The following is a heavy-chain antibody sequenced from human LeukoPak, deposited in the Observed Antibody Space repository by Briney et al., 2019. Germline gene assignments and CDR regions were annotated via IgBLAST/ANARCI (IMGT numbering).Heavy chain of an antibody. CDR2: IYYSGST. J-gene: IGHJ6*02. CDR3: ARDVAAAGRYYYGMDV. Sequence: SETLSLTCAVSGGSISSGGYYWSWIRQPPGKGLEWIGYIYYSGSTNYNPSLKSRVTISVDTSKNQFPLKLSSVTAADTAVYYCARDVAAAGRYYYGMDVWGQGTTVTVSS. V-gene: IGHV4-61*08. D-gene: IGHD6-13*01. CDR1: GGSISSGGYY.